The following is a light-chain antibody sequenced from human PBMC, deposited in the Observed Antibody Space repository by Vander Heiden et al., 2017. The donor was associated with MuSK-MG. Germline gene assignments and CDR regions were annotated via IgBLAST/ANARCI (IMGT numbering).Light chain of an antibody. J-gene: IGLJ3*02. V-gene: IGLV2-14*03. Sequence: QSALTQPASVSGSPGQSITISCTGTSSDVGGYNYVSWYQQHPGKAPKLMMYDVSNRPSGVSNRFSGSKSGNTASLTISGLQAEDEADYYCSSYTSSSTLVFGGGTKLTVI. CDR2: DVS. CDR1: SSDVGGYNY. CDR3: SSYTSSSTLV.